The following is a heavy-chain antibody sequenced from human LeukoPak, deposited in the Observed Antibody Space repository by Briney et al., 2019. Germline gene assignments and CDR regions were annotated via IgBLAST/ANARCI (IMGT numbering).Heavy chain of an antibody. Sequence: GGSLRLSCAASGFTFSSYAMHWVRQAPGKGLEWVAVISYDGSNKYYADSVKGRFTISRDNSKNTLYLQMNSLRAEDTAVYYCARDLYYYDSSGYDTQPDYWGQGTLVTVS. CDR2: ISYDGSNK. CDR3: ARDLYYYDSSGYDTQPDY. J-gene: IGHJ4*02. CDR1: GFTFSSYA. V-gene: IGHV3-30*04. D-gene: IGHD3-22*01.